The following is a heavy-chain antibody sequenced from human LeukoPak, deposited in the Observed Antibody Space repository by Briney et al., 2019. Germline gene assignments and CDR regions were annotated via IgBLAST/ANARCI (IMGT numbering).Heavy chain of an antibody. V-gene: IGHV1-46*01. CDR2: INPTGGST. D-gene: IGHD3-22*01. J-gene: IGHJ4*02. CDR3: ARGPYYYDSSGSPFDY. CDR1: GYTFTSYY. Sequence: ASVKVSCKASGYTFTSYYMHWVRQAPGQGLEWMGLINPTGGSTGYAQKFQGRVTMTRNTSISTAYMELSSLRSEDTAVYYCARGPYYYDSSGSPFDYWGQGTLVTVSS.